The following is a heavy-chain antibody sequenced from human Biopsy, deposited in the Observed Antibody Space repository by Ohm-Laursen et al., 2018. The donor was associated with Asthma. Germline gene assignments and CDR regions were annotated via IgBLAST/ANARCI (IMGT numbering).Heavy chain of an antibody. CDR2: VHSTGST. Sequence: SETLSLTCTVSPGSINDYYWNWIRQFPGKGLEWIGHVHSTGSTRFNPSLKSRLTISVDTSVDQVSLKLTSVTAADTAVYYCARATSTWSQSGPHYFDHWGQGTLVTVSS. D-gene: IGHD6-13*01. J-gene: IGHJ4*02. CDR3: ARATSTWSQSGPHYFDH. V-gene: IGHV4-59*01. CDR1: PGSINDYY.